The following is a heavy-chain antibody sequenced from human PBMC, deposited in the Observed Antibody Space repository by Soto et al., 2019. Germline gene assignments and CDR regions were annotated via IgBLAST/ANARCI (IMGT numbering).Heavy chain of an antibody. Sequence: EVQLLESGGGLVQPGGSLRLSCAASGFTFSSYAMSWVRQAPGKGLEWVSAISGSGGSTYYADSVKGRFTISRDNSKNTLYLQMNSLRAEDTAVCYCAKANIVVVVAASEGYYYYMDVWGKGTTVTVSS. V-gene: IGHV3-23*01. CDR1: GFTFSSYA. J-gene: IGHJ6*03. D-gene: IGHD2-15*01. CDR2: ISGSGGST. CDR3: AKANIVVVVAASEGYYYYMDV.